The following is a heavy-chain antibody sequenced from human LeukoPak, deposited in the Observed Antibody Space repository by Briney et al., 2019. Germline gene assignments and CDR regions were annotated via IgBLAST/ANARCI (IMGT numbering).Heavy chain of an antibody. V-gene: IGHV4-30-4*01. CDR1: GGSISSGDYS. Sequence: PSQTLSLTCTVSGGSISSGDYSWSWIRQPPGKGLEWIGYIYYSGSTYYNPSLKSRVTMSVDTSKNQFSLKLSSVTVADTAVYYCARVTATTVTTSVYYYGMDVWGQGTTVTVSS. CDR3: ARVTATTVTTSVYYYGMDV. D-gene: IGHD4-17*01. J-gene: IGHJ6*02. CDR2: IYYSGST.